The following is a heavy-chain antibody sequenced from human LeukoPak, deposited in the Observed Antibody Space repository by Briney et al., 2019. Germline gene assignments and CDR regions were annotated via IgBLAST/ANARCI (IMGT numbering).Heavy chain of an antibody. CDR1: GGSISSCDYY. CDR2: IYYSGST. J-gene: IGHJ4*02. Sequence: SQTLSLTCTVSGGSISSCDYYWSWIRQPPGKGLEWNGNIYYSGSTYYNPSLKSRVTISVDTSKNQFSLKLRSVTAADTAVYYCARDNGSGWFKTFAYWGQGTLVTVSS. CDR3: ARDNGSGWFKTFAY. V-gene: IGHV4-30-4*01. D-gene: IGHD6-19*01.